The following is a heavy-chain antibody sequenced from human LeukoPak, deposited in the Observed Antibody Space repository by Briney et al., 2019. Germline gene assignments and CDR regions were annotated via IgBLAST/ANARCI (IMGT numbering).Heavy chain of an antibody. CDR3: AKDWFATTDY. CDR1: GFPFSVSW. J-gene: IGHJ4*02. V-gene: IGHV3-74*01. Sequence: GGSLRLSCAASGFPFSVSWMHWFRQVPGKGLMWVSRITTDETTTYADSVRGRFSISRDNAKNTVYLQMNSLRVEDTAVYYCAKDWFATTDYWGQGILVTVSS. CDR2: ITTDETT. D-gene: IGHD1/OR15-1a*01.